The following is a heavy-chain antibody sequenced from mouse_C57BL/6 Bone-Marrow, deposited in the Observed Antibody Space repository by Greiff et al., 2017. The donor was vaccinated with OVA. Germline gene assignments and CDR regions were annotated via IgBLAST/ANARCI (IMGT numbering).Heavy chain of an antibody. Sequence: EVQGVESGGGLVKPGGSLKLSCADSGFTFSSYAMSWVRQTPEKRLEWVATISDGGSYTYYPDNVKGRFTISRDNAKNNLYLQMSHLKSEDTAMYYCARGVSYAMDYWGQGTSVTVSS. V-gene: IGHV5-4*01. J-gene: IGHJ4*01. CDR3: ARGVSYAMDY. CDR1: GFTFSSYA. CDR2: ISDGGSYT.